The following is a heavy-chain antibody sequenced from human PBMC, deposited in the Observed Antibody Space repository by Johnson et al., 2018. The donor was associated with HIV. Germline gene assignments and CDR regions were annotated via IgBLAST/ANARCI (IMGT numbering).Heavy chain of an antibody. D-gene: IGHD4-17*01. CDR3: ARGVPDYVDAFDI. CDR2: IYSGGYK. CDR1: GFTVSSNY. V-gene: IGHV3-66*01. Sequence: VQLVESGGGLVQPGGSLRLSCAASGFTVSSNYMSWVRQAPGKGLEWVSLIYSGGYKYYADSVKGRFTISRDNSKNTLYRQMNSLRAEDTAVYYCARGVPDYVDAFDIWGQGTMVTVSS. J-gene: IGHJ3*02.